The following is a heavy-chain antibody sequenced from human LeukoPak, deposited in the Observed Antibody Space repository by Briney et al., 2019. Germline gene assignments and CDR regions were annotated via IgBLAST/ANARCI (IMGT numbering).Heavy chain of an antibody. V-gene: IGHV1-24*01. CDR1: ESTVTEFS. J-gene: IGHJ1*01. D-gene: IGHD3-3*01. CDR3: ATGQTTPVLVDTLHF. CDR2: FDPDNAER. Sequence: ASVTVSCKVSESTVTEFSIHWVRQAPGKGLEWMGGFDPDNAERVFARKFQGRVTMTEDTSTNTAYMELTSLGSEDTAVYYCATGQTTPVLVDTLHFWGQGTRVTVSS.